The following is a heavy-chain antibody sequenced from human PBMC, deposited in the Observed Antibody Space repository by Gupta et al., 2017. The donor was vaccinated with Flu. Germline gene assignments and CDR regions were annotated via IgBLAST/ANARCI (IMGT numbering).Heavy chain of an antibody. V-gene: IGHV1-2*02. CDR3: VRDVWAIFGVASDCYGMDV. J-gene: IGHJ6*02. D-gene: IGHD3-3*01. Sequence: HWVRQAPGQGLEWMGWINPNSGGTNYAQKFQGRVTMTRNTSISTAYMELSRLRSDDTAVYYCVRDVWAIFGVASDCYGMDVWGQGTTVTVSS. CDR2: INPNSGGT.